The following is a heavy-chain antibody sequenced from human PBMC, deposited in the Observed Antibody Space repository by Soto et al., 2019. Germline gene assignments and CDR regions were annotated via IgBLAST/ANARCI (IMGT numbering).Heavy chain of an antibody. CDR3: ARGPYSNPFDS. CDR1: GYSISSGHY. CDR2: AYHTGST. Sequence: SETLSLTCAVSGYSISSGHYWGWIRQPPGKGLEWIGTAYHTGSTYYNPSLKSRVTISIDTSKNQFSLKLTSVTAADTAVYYCARGPYSNPFDSWGHGTLVTVSS. J-gene: IGHJ4*01. D-gene: IGHD4-4*01. V-gene: IGHV4-38-2*01.